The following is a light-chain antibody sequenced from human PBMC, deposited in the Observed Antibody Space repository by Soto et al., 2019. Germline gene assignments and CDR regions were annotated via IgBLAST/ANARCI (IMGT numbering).Light chain of an antibody. Sequence: LTRSPGTLWLSPGDRATLSCRASQSFRGLLAWYQQKPGQAPRLLIYDAYNRATGIPPRFSGSGSGTDFTLTISSLEPEDSAVSYCQQRHMWPITFGQGTRLEIK. CDR2: DAY. J-gene: IGKJ5*01. CDR1: QSFRGL. V-gene: IGKV3-11*01. CDR3: QQRHMWPIT.